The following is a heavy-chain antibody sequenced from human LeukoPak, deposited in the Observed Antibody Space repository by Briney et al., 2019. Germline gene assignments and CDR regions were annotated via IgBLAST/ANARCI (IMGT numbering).Heavy chain of an antibody. J-gene: IGHJ4*02. CDR1: GFTFSSYG. Sequence: VGSLRLSCAASGFTFSSYGMSWVRQAPGKGLEWVSAISGSGGSTYYADSVKGRFTISRDNSKNTLYLQMNSLRDEDTAVYYCAKAGVRGSGSYRDYWGQGTLVTVSS. CDR2: ISGSGGST. V-gene: IGHV3-23*01. D-gene: IGHD3-10*01. CDR3: AKAGVRGSGSYRDY.